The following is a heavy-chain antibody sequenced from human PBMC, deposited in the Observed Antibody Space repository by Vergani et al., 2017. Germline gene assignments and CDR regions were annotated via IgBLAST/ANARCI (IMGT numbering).Heavy chain of an antibody. J-gene: IGHJ4*02. V-gene: IGHV3-30*18. Sequence: QVQLVESGGNVVQSGTSLRLTCAASGFSFGSYGMHWVRQSPGKGLEWVAVISNDGGNKYYADSVKGRFTISRDNSKNTVYLQMNSLITGDTAVYYCAKVGLANGSGICYYWGRGTLVTFSS. CDR1: GFSFGSYG. CDR3: AKVGLANGSGICYY. CDR2: ISNDGGNK. D-gene: IGHD3-10*01.